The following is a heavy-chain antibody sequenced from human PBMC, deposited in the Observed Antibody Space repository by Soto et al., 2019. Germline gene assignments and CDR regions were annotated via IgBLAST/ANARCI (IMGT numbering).Heavy chain of an antibody. V-gene: IGHV1-3*01. CDR1: GYCFTTYA. D-gene: IGHD3-9*01. CDR2: INAGTGIA. J-gene: IGHJ4*02. Sequence: GASVKVSCKASGYCFTTYAMHWVRQAPGQRLEWMGWINAGTGIAKYSQKFQDRVSISRDTSANTAYMELNSLGAEDTAVYYCAKGLLDYYDSLTDYWGQGTLVTVSS. CDR3: AKGLLDYYDSLTDY.